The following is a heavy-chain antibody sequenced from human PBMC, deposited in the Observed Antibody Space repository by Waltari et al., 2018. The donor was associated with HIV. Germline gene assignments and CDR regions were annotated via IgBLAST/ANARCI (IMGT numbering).Heavy chain of an antibody. CDR2: ISYDGSKT. V-gene: IGHV3-30*18. D-gene: IGHD5-18*01. CDR3: AKDPRGYTYTGDY. CDR1: GFSFSSYD. J-gene: IGHJ4*02. Sequence: QGQLVESGGGVVQPGKSLRLSCAASGFSFSSYDMHWVRQAPGKGLDWVALISYDGSKTSYADSVKGRFTISRDNSKNTLFLQIHSLTTDDTAVYYCAKDPRGYTYTGDYWGQGTQVTVSS.